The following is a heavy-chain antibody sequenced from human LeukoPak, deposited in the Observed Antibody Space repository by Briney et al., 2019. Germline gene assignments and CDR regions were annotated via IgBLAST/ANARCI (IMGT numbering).Heavy chain of an antibody. CDR2: ISGSGGSK. V-gene: IGHV3-23*01. J-gene: IGHJ6*03. CDR1: GFTFSTYG. D-gene: IGHD1-26*01. Sequence: PGGTLRLSCAASGFTFSTYGMSWVRQAPGKGLEWVSGISGSGGSKYYADSVKGRFTISRDNAKNSLYLQINSLRAEDTAVYYCARDPYSGGYGDYYYYYMDVWGKGTTVTISS. CDR3: ARDPYSGGYGDYYYYYMDV.